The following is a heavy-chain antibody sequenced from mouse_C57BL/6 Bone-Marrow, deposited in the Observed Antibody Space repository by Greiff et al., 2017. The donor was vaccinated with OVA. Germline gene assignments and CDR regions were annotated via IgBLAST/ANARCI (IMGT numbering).Heavy chain of an antibody. CDR3: AKIGDYYAMDY. V-gene: IGHV2-5*01. Sequence: VKLQESGPGLVQPSQSLSITCTVSGFSLTSYGVHWVRQSPGKGLEWLGVIWSGGSTDYNAAFMSRLSITKDNSKSQVFFKMNSLQADDTAIYYSAKIGDYYAMDYWGQGTSVTVSS. CDR2: IWSGGST. CDR1: GFSLTSYG. J-gene: IGHJ4*01.